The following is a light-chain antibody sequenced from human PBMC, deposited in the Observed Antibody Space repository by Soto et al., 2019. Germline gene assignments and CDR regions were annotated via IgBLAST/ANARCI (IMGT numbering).Light chain of an antibody. CDR3: GTWDNSLSAGV. J-gene: IGLJ3*02. CDR2: DNN. CDR1: SSNIGNNY. Sequence: QSVLTQPPSVSVAPGQKVTISCFGSSSNIGNNYVSWYQQLPGTAPKLLIYDNNKRPSGIPDRFSGSKSGTSATLGITGLQTGDEADYYCGTWDNSLSAGVLGGGTKLTVL. V-gene: IGLV1-51*01.